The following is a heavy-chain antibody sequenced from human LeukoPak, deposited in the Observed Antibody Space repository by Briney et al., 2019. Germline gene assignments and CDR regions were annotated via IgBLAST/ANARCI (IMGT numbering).Heavy chain of an antibody. V-gene: IGHV3-30-3*01. CDR2: ISYDGSNK. CDR1: GFTFSSYA. Sequence: PGRSLRLSCAASGFTFSSYAMHWVRQAPGKGLEWVAVISYDGSNKYYADSVKGRFTISRDNSKNTLYLQMNSLRTEDTAVYYCARAASSWFDPWGQGTLVTVSS. J-gene: IGHJ5*02. CDR3: ARAASSWFDP.